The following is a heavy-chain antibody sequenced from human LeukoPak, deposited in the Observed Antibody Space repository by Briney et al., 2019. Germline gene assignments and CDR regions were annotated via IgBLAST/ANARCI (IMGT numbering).Heavy chain of an antibody. J-gene: IGHJ1*01. CDR1: GFPFSDYS. CDR3: VRDLMGSGSTTAYLHH. D-gene: IGHD1-1*01. Sequence: GGSLRLSCAASGFPFSDYSMNWVRQAPGKGLEWVSSISRSSRHVYYAGSVKGRFTISRDNAKNSLYLQMNSLRAEDMAVYFCVRDLMGSGSTTAYLHHWGQGTLVTASS. CDR2: ISRSSRHV. V-gene: IGHV3-21*01.